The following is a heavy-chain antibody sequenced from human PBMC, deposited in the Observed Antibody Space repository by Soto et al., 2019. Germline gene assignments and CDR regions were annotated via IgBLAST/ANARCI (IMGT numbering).Heavy chain of an antibody. D-gene: IGHD5-18*01. CDR2: IKLDGSEQ. CDR3: TRPGYSYVIDH. CDR1: GFTFSNYW. Sequence: GWSLRLSCAASGFTFSNYWMSWVRQAPGRGLEWVASIKLDGSEQYYADSVKGRFTISRDNAKNSLYLQMNSLRAEDTAVYYCTRPGYSYVIDHWGRGTLVTVSS. J-gene: IGHJ4*02. V-gene: IGHV3-7*05.